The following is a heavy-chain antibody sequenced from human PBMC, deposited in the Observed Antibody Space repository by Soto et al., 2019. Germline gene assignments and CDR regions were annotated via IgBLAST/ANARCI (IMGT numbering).Heavy chain of an antibody. V-gene: IGHV4-59*08. J-gene: IGHJ3*02. CDR2: IYYSGST. CDR3: ARLYGLDAFDI. D-gene: IGHD3-16*02. Sequence: PSETLSLTCTVSGGSINSYYWSWIRQPPGKGLEWIGYIYYSGSTNYNPSLKSRVTISVDTSKNQFSLKLSSVIAADTAVYYCARLYGLDAFDIWGQGTMVTVSS. CDR1: GGSINSYY.